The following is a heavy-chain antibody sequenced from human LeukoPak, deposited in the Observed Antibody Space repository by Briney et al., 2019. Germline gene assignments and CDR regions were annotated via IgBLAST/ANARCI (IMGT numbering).Heavy chain of an antibody. V-gene: IGHV3-49*04. Sequence: PGRSLSLSCKGSGFTFGDYTVSWVRQAPGKGLQWVSFIRSKAYGGTTEYAASVKGRFTISRDDSKSIAYLQMNSLKTDDTAVYYCARGYRSGTMSPFFDYWGQGTLVTVSS. CDR2: IRSKAYGGTT. D-gene: IGHD1-7*01. J-gene: IGHJ4*02. CDR3: ARGYRSGTMSPFFDY. CDR1: GFTFGDYT.